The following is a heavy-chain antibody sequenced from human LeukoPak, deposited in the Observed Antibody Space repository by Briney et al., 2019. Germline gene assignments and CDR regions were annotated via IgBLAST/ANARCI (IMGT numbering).Heavy chain of an antibody. D-gene: IGHD3-10*01. Sequence: ASVKVSCKASGYTFTGYYRHWVRQPPGQGLEWMGCINHNRGGTNYTQKFRRGDTMTRDTSIRTAYMELSRMRSGDTAVYYCAREMGLKVWFGELLLQRYFDYSGQGNLVTVSS. CDR1: GYTFTGYY. CDR3: AREMGLKVWFGELLLQRYFDY. J-gene: IGHJ4*02. V-gene: IGHV1-2*02. CDR2: INHNRGGT.